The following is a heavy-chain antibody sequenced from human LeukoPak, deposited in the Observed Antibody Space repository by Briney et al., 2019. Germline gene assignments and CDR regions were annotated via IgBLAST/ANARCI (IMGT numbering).Heavy chain of an antibody. J-gene: IGHJ3*02. CDR2: IYFSGTT. CDR1: GGSISSSSYH. D-gene: IGHD2-15*01. CDR3: ARERRSYNRHLVVVAARRQPLPPADAFDI. V-gene: IGHV4-39*02. Sequence: SETLSLTCTVSGGSISSSSYHWGWIRQPPGQGLEWIGSIYFSGTTFYNPSLKSRVTISVDTSKNQFSLKVSSVTAADTAVYYCARERRSYNRHLVVVAARRQPLPPADAFDIWGQGTMVTVSS.